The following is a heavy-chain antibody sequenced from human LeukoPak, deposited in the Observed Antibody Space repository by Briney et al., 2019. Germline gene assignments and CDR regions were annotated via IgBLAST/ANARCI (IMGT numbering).Heavy chain of an antibody. CDR2: INYYGTTT. CDR1: GFTFTNHW. D-gene: IGHD4-23*01. CDR3: ARNSEGLDY. Sequence: GGSLRLSCAASGFTFTNHWMHWVRQAPGKGLLWVSRINYYGTTTMYAESVKGRFTISRDNAKKTLCLPMNSLRAEDTAKYFWARNSEGLDYWGQGTMVTVSS. V-gene: IGHV3-74*03. J-gene: IGHJ4*02.